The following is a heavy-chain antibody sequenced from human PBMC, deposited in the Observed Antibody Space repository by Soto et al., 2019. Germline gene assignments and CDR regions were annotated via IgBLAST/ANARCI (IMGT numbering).Heavy chain of an antibody. J-gene: IGHJ6*02. CDR2: INAGNGNT. Sequence: QVQLVQSGAEVKKPGSSVKVSCKASGGTFSSYAMHWVRQAPGQRLEWMGWINAGNGNTKYSQKFQGRVTITRDTSASTAYMELSSLRSEDTAVYYCARVTAAYYYYGMDVWGQGTTVTVSS. D-gene: IGHD2-2*01. CDR3: ARVTAAYYYYGMDV. V-gene: IGHV1-3*01. CDR1: GGTFSSYA.